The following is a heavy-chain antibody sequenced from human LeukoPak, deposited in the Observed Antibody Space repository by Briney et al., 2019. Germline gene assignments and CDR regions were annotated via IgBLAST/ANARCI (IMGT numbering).Heavy chain of an antibody. CDR2: ISAYNGNT. CDR3: ARDLSSSKARYGMDV. CDR1: GYTFTSYG. J-gene: IGHJ6*02. D-gene: IGHD6-13*01. V-gene: IGHV1-18*01. Sequence: GASVKVSCKASGYTFTSYGISWVRQAPGQGLEWMGWISAYNGNTNYAQKLQGRVTMTTDTSTSTAYMELRSLRSDDTAVYYCARDLSSSKARYGMDVWGQGTTVTVSS.